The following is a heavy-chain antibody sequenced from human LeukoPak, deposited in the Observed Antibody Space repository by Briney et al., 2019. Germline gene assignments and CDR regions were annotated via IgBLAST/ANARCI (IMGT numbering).Heavy chain of an antibody. D-gene: IGHD5-18*01. Sequence: PGGSLRLSCAASGFTFSSYSMNWVRQAPGKGLEWVSSISSSSSYIYYADSVKGRFTISRDNAKNSLYLQMNSLIAEDTAVYYCARVLGYSYGTLIYYGMDVWGQGTTVTVSS. CDR2: ISSSSSYI. CDR1: GFTFSSYS. CDR3: ARVLGYSYGTLIYYGMDV. J-gene: IGHJ6*02. V-gene: IGHV3-21*01.